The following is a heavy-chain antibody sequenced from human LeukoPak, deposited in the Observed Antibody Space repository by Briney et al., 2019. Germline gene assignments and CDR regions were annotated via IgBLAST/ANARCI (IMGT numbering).Heavy chain of an antibody. CDR1: GYTFTDYY. V-gene: IGHV1-2*02. Sequence: ASLKVSCKAFGYTFTDYYMHWVRQAPGQGLEWMGWINANRGGANYAQRFQGRVTMTRDTSITTAYMELSRLKSDDTAVYYCARRYCSSTSCYYFDYWGQGTLVTVSS. J-gene: IGHJ4*02. CDR3: ARRYCSSTSCYYFDY. CDR2: INANRGGA. D-gene: IGHD2-2*01.